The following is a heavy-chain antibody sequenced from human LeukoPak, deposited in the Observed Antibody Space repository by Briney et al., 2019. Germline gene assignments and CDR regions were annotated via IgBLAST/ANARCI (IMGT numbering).Heavy chain of an antibody. CDR2: IYCSGST. CDR1: GGSISSYY. J-gene: IGHJ4*02. V-gene: IGHV4-59*01. Sequence: SETLSLTCTVSGGSISSYYWSWIRQPSGKGLEWIGYIYCSGSTNYNPSLKSRVTISVDTSKNQFSLKLSSVTAADTAVYYCARVATGIFDYWGQGTLVTVSS. CDR3: ARVATGIFDY. D-gene: IGHD1-1*01.